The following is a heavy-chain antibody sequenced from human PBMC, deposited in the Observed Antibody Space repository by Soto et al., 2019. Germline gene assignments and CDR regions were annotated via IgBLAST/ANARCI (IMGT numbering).Heavy chain of an antibody. V-gene: IGHV4-61*01. CDR2: IYYSGST. Sequence: SETLSLTCTVSGGSVSSGSYYWSWIRQPPGKGLEWIGYIYYSGSTNYNPSLKSRVTISVDTSKNQFSLKLSSVTAADTAVYYGARDEVGDSRFASGGQGTLVTVS. J-gene: IGHJ4*02. CDR1: GGSVSSGSYY. CDR3: ARDEVGDSRFAS. D-gene: IGHD1-26*01.